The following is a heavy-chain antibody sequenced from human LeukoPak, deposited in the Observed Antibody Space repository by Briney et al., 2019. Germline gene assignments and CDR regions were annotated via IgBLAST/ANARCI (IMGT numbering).Heavy chain of an antibody. V-gene: IGHV3-21*01. J-gene: IGHJ4*02. CDR2: ISSSSSYI. D-gene: IGHD3-22*01. CDR3: ARKGYYDSSAYSDY. Sequence: GGSLRLSCAASGFTFRSYSITWVRHAPGKGLEWVSSISSSSSYIFYADSVKGRFTISRDNAKNSLYLQMNSLRAEDTAAYYCARKGYYDSSAYSDYWGQGTLVTVSS. CDR1: GFTFRSYS.